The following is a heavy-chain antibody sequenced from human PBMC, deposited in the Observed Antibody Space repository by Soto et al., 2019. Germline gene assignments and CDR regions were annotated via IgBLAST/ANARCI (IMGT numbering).Heavy chain of an antibody. J-gene: IGHJ4*02. CDR2: IYPSGMP. D-gene: IGHD5-18*01. Sequence: QLQLQESGSGLVKPSHTLSLTCTVSGGSISNAAYSWSWIRQPPGTGLEWIGYIYPSGMPFYNPSLRSRVTISIDRSNDEYSLNLRSVTAAGTSVYYCARKRGGYGLFDYWGQGTQVTGSS. CDR1: GGSISNAAYS. V-gene: IGHV4-30-2*01. CDR3: ARKRGGYGLFDY.